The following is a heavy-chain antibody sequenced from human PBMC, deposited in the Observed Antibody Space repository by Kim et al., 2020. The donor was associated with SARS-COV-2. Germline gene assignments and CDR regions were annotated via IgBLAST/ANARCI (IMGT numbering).Heavy chain of an antibody. J-gene: IGHJ6*02. CDR1: GFTFSSYS. D-gene: IGHD3-3*01. Sequence: GGSLRLSCAASGFTFSSYSMNWVRQAPGKGLEWVSSISSSSSYIYYADSVKGRFTISRDNAKNSLYLQMNSLRAEDTAVYYCARDLYDFWSGYYIGYYYYGMDVWGQGTTVTVSS. V-gene: IGHV3-21*01. CDR3: ARDLYDFWSGYYIGYYYYGMDV. CDR2: ISSSSSYI.